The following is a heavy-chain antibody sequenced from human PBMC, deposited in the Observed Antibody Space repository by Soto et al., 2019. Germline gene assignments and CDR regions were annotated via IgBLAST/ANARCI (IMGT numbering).Heavy chain of an antibody. Sequence: QVQLVESGGGVVQPGRSLRLSCAASGFTFSSYAMHWVRQAPGKGLEWVAVISYDGSNKYYADSVKGRFTISRDNSKNTLYLQMNSLRAEDTAVYYCAREPYGSGSYLYYFDYWGQGTLVTVSS. CDR3: AREPYGSGSYLYYFDY. J-gene: IGHJ4*02. CDR2: ISYDGSNK. D-gene: IGHD3-10*01. V-gene: IGHV3-30-3*01. CDR1: GFTFSSYA.